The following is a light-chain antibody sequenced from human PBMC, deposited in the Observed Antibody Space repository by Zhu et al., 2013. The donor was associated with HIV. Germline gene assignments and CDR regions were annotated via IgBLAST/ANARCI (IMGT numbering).Light chain of an antibody. CDR3: QQYDTYPYS. V-gene: IGKV1-17*02. Sequence: DIQMAQSPSSLSAPVGDRIIITCRASQDIKDELGWYQQKPGKAPKRLIYDASGLESGVPDRFSGSGSGTEFTLTISDLQPEDFATYYCQQYDTYPYSFGQGTKLEIK. CDR1: QDIKDE. J-gene: IGKJ2*03. CDR2: DAS.